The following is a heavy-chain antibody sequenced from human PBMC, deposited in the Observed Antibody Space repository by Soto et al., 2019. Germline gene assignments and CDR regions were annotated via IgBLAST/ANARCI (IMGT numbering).Heavy chain of an antibody. D-gene: IGHD5-12*01. CDR3: ARDREYSRGYFDP. CDR2: ISHDGKT. CDR1: GGSIASGGC. J-gene: IGHJ5*02. V-gene: IGHV4-4*02. Sequence: QVQLQESGPGLVKPSGTLSLTCAVSGGSIASGGCLSCVRHPPGKGLEWIGEISHDGKTNYNPSLRSRRSMSVDKPKHQLFLNVTSMTAADTAVYYCARDREYSRGYFDPWGQGTLVTVSS.